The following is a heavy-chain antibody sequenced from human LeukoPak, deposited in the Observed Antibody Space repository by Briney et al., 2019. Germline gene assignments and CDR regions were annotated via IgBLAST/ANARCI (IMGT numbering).Heavy chain of an antibody. CDR2: IYYSGST. J-gene: IGHJ2*01. CDR1: GGSISNYY. Sequence: SETLFLTCTVSGGSISNYYWSWVRQPPGKGLEWIGYIYYSGSTTYNPSLKSRVTISVDTSKNQFSLKLSSVTAADTAVYYCARRTYFDLWGRGTPVTVSS. V-gene: IGHV4-59*08. CDR3: ARRTYFDL.